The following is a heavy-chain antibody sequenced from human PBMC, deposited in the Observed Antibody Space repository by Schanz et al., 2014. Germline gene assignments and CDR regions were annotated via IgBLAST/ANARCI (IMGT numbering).Heavy chain of an antibody. Sequence: QVQLVQSGAAVKKPGSSVKVSCKASGGTFSSFAIFWVRQAPGQGLEWMGTIIPILDITNYAQKFQGRVTITADKSTSTDYMELKSLRSADTAVYYCATIGVNDYWRFGLDLWGQGTTVTVSS. D-gene: IGHD3-16*01. CDR2: IIPILDIT. CDR1: GGTFSSFA. J-gene: IGHJ6*02. CDR3: ATIGVNDYWRFGLDL. V-gene: IGHV1-69*04.